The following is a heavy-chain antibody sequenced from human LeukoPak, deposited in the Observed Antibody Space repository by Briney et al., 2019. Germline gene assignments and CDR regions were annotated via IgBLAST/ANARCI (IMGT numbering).Heavy chain of an antibody. CDR3: ARGENYYDSSATWGGYFDY. J-gene: IGHJ4*02. CDR2: ISYDGSNK. CDR1: GFTFSSYA. Sequence: GGSLRLSCAASGFTFSSYAMHWVRQAPGKGLEWVAVISYDGSNKYYADSVKGRFTISRDNSKNTLYLQMNSLRAEDTAVYYCARGENYYDSSATWGGYFDYWGQGTLVTVSS. D-gene: IGHD3-22*01. V-gene: IGHV3-30-3*01.